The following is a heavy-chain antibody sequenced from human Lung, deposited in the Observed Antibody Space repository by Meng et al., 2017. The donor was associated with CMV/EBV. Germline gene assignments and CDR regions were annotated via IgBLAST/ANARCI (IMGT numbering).Heavy chain of an antibody. V-gene: IGHV3-49*04. D-gene: IGHD6-19*01. CDR1: GFTFGDYA. CDR3: TRGHSSGI. Sequence: GRSLRLCCRVSGFTFGDYAMSWVRQAPGKGLEWVGFIRSKGYGATIEYAASVKGRFTIPRDDSTSIAYLQMNSLKTEETAVYYCTRGHSSGIWGQGTLVTVSS. J-gene: IGHJ4*02. CDR2: IRSKGYGATI.